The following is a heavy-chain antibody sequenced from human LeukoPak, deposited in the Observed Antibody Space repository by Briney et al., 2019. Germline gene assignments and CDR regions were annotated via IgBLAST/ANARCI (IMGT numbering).Heavy chain of an antibody. CDR1: GASFSGYY. CDR3: ARGGLGISRGDYFGH. V-gene: IGHV4-34*01. Sequence: SETLSLTCAVSGASFSGYYWTWIRQSPGKGLEWIGEVTPGRSSNYNPSLKSRVTISVDTSKNQFSLNLRSVTAADTAVYYCARGGLGISRGDYFGHWGQGTLVTVSS. CDR2: VTPGRSS. J-gene: IGHJ4*02. D-gene: IGHD7-27*01.